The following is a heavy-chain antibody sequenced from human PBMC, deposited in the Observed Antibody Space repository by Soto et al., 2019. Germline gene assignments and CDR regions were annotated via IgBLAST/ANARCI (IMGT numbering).Heavy chain of an antibody. CDR3: AKDLGGSGSLHY. D-gene: IGHD3-10*01. CDR2: ISYDGSNK. J-gene: IGHJ4*02. Sequence: QVQLVESGGGVVQPGRSLRLSCAASGFTFSTYGIYWVRQAPGKGLEWVSVISYDGSNKYYADSVKGRFTISRDNSKNTLYLQMNRLGVEDTAVYYCAKDLGGSGSLHYWGQGTLVTVSS. V-gene: IGHV3-30*18. CDR1: GFTFSTYG.